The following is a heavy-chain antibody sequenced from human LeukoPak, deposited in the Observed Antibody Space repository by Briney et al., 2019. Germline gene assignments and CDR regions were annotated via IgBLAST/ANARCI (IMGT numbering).Heavy chain of an antibody. CDR1: GFTFSSYSMN. D-gene: IGHD6-6*01. Sequence: GSLRLSCAASGFTFSSYSMNWVRQAPGKGLEWIGNIYYGGSTYYNPSLKSRVTISVDTSKNQLSLKLSSVTAADTALYYCARVDSSSSGLNYYYYYMDVWGKGTTVTVSS. CDR2: IYYGGST. J-gene: IGHJ6*03. V-gene: IGHV4-59*04. CDR3: ARVDSSSSGLNYYYYYMDV.